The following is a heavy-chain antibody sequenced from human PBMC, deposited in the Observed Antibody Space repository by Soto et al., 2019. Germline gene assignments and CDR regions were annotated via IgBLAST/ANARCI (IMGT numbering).Heavy chain of an antibody. CDR3: ARGPITMISFDI. D-gene: IGHD3-22*01. Sequence: GGSLRLSCAASGFTFSSYAMHWVRQAPGKGLEWVAVISYDGSNKYYADSVKGRFTISRDNSKNTLYLQMNSLRAEDTAVYYCARGPITMISFDIWGQGTLVTV. CDR1: GFTFSSYA. CDR2: ISYDGSNK. J-gene: IGHJ3*02. V-gene: IGHV3-30-3*01.